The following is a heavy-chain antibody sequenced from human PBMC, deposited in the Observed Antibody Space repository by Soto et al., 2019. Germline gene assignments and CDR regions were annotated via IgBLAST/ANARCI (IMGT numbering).Heavy chain of an antibody. CDR1: GFTFTSSA. Sequence: SVKVSCKASGFTFTSSAVQWVRQARGQRLEWIGWIVVGSGNTNYAQKFQERVTITRDMSTSTAYMELSSLRSEDTAVYYCAAGFWSGYNLDYWGQGTLVTGSS. D-gene: IGHD3-3*01. CDR2: IVVGSGNT. V-gene: IGHV1-58*01. J-gene: IGHJ4*02. CDR3: AAGFWSGYNLDY.